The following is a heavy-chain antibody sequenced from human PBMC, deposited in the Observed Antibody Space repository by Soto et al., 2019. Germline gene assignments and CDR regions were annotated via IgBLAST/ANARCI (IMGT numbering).Heavy chain of an antibody. CDR3: ARHVPYSSGWYYFDY. CDR2: IDPSDSYT. V-gene: IGHV5-10-1*01. CDR1: GYTFTSFS. Sequence: GESLKISCKGSGYTFTSFSITWVRQMPGKGLEWLGRIDPSDSYTNYGPSFQGHVTISADKSISTAYLQWGSLKASDTAMYYCARHVPYSSGWYYFDYWGQGTLVTVPQ. J-gene: IGHJ4*02. D-gene: IGHD6-19*01.